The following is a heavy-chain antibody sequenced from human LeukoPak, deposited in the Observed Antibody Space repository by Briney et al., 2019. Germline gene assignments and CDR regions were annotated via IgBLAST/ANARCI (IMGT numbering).Heavy chain of an antibody. Sequence: GGSLRLSCAASGFTFSSYEMNWVRQAPGKGLEWVSYISSSGSTIYYADSVKGRFTISRDNAKNSLYLQMNSLRAEDTAVYYCVRDSGVGACLFCSAFDLWGQGTMVTVSS. J-gene: IGHJ3*01. CDR2: ISSSGSTI. D-gene: IGHD1-26*01. CDR1: GFTFSSYE. CDR3: VRDSGVGACLFCSAFDL. V-gene: IGHV3-48*03.